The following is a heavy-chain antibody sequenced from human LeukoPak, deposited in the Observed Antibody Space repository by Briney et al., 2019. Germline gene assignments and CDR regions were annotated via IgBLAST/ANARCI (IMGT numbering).Heavy chain of an antibody. CDR2: IYYSGST. CDR3: ARVRATGAFDY. CDR1: GGSISSHY. D-gene: IGHD7-27*01. V-gene: IGHV4-59*11. J-gene: IGHJ4*02. Sequence: SETLSLTCTVSGGSISSHYWDWIRQPPGKGLEWIGYIYYSGSTDYNPSLKSRVTMSVDTSKNQFSLKLSSVTAADTAVYYCARVRATGAFDYWGQGTLVTVSS.